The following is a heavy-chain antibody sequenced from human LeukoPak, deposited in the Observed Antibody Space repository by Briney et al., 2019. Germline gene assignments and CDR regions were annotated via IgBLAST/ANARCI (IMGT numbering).Heavy chain of an antibody. CDR3: ARGQVGSTVITPVAC. Sequence: GGSLRLSCAASGFPFGSYALSWVRQAPGKGLEWVSVIIGSGSTTYYADSVKGRFTISRDNSKNTLYLQMNSLRVEDTAIYYCARGQVGSTVITPVACWGQGTLVTVSS. CDR1: GFPFGSYA. J-gene: IGHJ4*02. V-gene: IGHV3-23*01. D-gene: IGHD4-23*01. CDR2: IIGSGSTT.